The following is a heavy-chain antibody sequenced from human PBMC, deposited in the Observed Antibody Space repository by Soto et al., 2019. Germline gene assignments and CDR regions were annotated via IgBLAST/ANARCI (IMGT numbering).Heavy chain of an antibody. Sequence: ASVKVSCKASGYTFTSYAMHWARQAPGQRLEWMGWINAGNGNTKYSQKFQGRVTMTTDTSTSTAYMELRSLRSDDTAVYYCARDRIAVAGPWGQGTLVTVSS. V-gene: IGHV1-3*01. CDR2: INAGNGNT. J-gene: IGHJ5*02. D-gene: IGHD6-19*01. CDR1: GYTFTSYA. CDR3: ARDRIAVAGP.